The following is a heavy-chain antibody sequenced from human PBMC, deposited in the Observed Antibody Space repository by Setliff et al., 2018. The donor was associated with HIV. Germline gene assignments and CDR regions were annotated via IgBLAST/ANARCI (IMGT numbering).Heavy chain of an antibody. D-gene: IGHD4-17*01. CDR3: ARQITSVTPEMLVVNDAFDV. Sequence: SETLSLTCTIYGGSFSGNHWSWIRQSPGNGLEWIGEVLYNGGTRYNPSLENRVSMSVDTSKNQFSLKLLSVTAADTAVYFCARQITSVTPEMLVVNDAFDVWGQGKMVTVSS. CDR1: GGSFSGNH. J-gene: IGHJ3*01. CDR2: VLYNGGT. V-gene: IGHV4-34*12.